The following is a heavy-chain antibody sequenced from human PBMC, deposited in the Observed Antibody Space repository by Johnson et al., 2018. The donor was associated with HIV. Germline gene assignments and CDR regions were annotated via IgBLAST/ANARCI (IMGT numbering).Heavy chain of an antibody. CDR2: ISYDGSNK. D-gene: IGHD6-19*01. V-gene: IGHV3-30*14. Sequence: QVQLVESGGGVVQPGRSLRLSCAASGFTFSSYAMHWVRQAPGKGLEWVAVISYDGSNKYYADSVKGRFTISRDNSKNTLYLQMNSLRAEDTAVYYCARGMSSGWSSDAFDIWCQGTMVTVSS. CDR3: ARGMSSGWSSDAFDI. CDR1: GFTFSSYA. J-gene: IGHJ3*02.